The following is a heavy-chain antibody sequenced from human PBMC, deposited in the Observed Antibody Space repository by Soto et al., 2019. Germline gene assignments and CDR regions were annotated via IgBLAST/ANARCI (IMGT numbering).Heavy chain of an antibody. D-gene: IGHD6-6*01. Sequence: EVQLVESGGGLVQPGGSLRLSCAASGFTFSSYDVHWVHKATGKGLEWVSGIGTAGDTYYAGSVKGRFTISRENAKNSSYLQMNSLRAGDTAVYYCARGALGFDPWGQGTLVAVSS. CDR3: ARGALGFDP. CDR2: IGTAGDT. V-gene: IGHV3-13*04. CDR1: GFTFSSYD. J-gene: IGHJ5*02.